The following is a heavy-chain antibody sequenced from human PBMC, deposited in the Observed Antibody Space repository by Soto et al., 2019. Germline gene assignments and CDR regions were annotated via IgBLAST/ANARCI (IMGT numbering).Heavy chain of an antibody. J-gene: IGHJ4*02. CDR3: ARHGTTYHHYVWGTYRYPYYFDY. V-gene: IGHV1-69*13. CDR2: IIPIFGTA. Sequence: SVKVSCNASGCTFSSYGISWVLQAPGQGLEWMGGIIPIFGTANCAQKCQARVTITADESTSTAYMELSSLRSEDTAAYYCARHGTTYHHYVWGTYRYPYYFDYWGQGTLVTVSS. CDR1: GCTFSSYG. D-gene: IGHD3-16*02.